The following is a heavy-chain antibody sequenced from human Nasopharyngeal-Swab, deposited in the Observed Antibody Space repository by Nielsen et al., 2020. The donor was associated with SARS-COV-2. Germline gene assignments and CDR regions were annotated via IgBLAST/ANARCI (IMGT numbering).Heavy chain of an antibody. D-gene: IGHD2-15*01. CDR3: AGDARIGYCSGGGCDFYYYYYMDV. Sequence: SVKISCKASGGTFSSYAISWVRQAPGQGLEWMGGIIPIFGTANYAQKLQGRVTNTADESTSTAYMELSSLRSEDTAVYYCAGDARIGYCSGGGCDFYYYYYMDVWGKGTTVTVSS. V-gene: IGHV1-69*13. J-gene: IGHJ6*03. CDR1: GGTFSSYA. CDR2: IIPIFGTA.